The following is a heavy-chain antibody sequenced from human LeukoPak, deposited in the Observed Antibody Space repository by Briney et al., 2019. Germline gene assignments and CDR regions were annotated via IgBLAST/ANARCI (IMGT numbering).Heavy chain of an antibody. CDR2: IYYSGST. Sequence: SETLSLTCTVSGGSISSSSYYWGWIRQPPGTGLEWIGSIYYSGSTYYNPSLKSRVTISVDTSKNQFSLKLSSVTAADTAVYYCARGRMITFGGVIAHWGQGTLVTVSS. CDR1: GGSISSSSYY. CDR3: ARGRMITFGGVIAH. D-gene: IGHD3-16*01. J-gene: IGHJ5*02. V-gene: IGHV4-39*07.